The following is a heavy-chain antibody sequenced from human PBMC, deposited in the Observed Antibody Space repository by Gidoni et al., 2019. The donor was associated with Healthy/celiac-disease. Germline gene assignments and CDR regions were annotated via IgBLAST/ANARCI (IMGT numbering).Heavy chain of an antibody. CDR2: RAYDGSNK. CDR3: ARSGYSYGPMAFDP. J-gene: IGHJ5*02. CDR1: GFPFSSYA. D-gene: IGHD5-18*01. Sequence: QVPLVESGGGVVQPGRSLRLSCAASGFPFSSYAMHWVRQAPGKGLEWVEGRAYDGSNKYYADSVKGRFTISRDNSKNTLYLQMNSLRAEDTAVYYCARSGYSYGPMAFDPWGQGTLVTVSS. V-gene: IGHV3-30-3*01.